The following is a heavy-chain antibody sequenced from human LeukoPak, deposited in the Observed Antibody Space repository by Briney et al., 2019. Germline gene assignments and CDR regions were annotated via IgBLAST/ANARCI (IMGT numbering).Heavy chain of an antibody. CDR1: GFTFSSYS. D-gene: IGHD6-19*01. V-gene: IGHV3-21*01. J-gene: IGHJ6*04. CDR3: ARTPGIAVAGSLNV. CDR2: ISSSSSYI. Sequence: NAGGSLRLSCAASGFTFSSYSMNWVRQAPGKGLEWVSSISSSSSYIYYADSVKGRFTISRDNAKNSLYLQMNSLSAEDTVVYYCARTPGIAVAGSLNVWGKGTTVTASS.